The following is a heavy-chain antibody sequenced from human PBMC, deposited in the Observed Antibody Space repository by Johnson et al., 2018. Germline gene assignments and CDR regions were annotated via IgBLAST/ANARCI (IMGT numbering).Heavy chain of an antibody. V-gene: IGHV3-7*01. CDR2: IKQDGSEK. CDR3: ARDPEQLAYAFDV. CDR1: GFTFSSNG. D-gene: IGHD6-13*01. Sequence: VQLVESGGGVVQPGRSXRLSCAASGFTFSSNGMHWVRQAPGKGLEWVANIKQDGSEKYYVDSVKGRFTIARENAKNSLYLQMNTLRAEDPAVYYCARDPEQLAYAFDVWGQGTMVTVSS. J-gene: IGHJ3*01.